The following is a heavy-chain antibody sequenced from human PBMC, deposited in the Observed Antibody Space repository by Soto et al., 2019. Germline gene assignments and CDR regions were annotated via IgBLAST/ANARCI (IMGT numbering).Heavy chain of an antibody. D-gene: IGHD3-22*01. V-gene: IGHV4-31*03. J-gene: IGHJ5*01. CDR3: AGYFFDSSGYSNWFDS. Sequence: QVQLQESGPGLVKPSQTLSLTCTVSGGSTSSGAYYWGWIRQHSGKGLEWIGYMHYSGSAYYNPSLERRVTIAVETSMNHFSLKLSSVTAADTAMYCCAGYFFDSSGYSNWFDSWGQGTLVTVSS. CDR1: GGSTSSGAYY. CDR2: MHYSGSA.